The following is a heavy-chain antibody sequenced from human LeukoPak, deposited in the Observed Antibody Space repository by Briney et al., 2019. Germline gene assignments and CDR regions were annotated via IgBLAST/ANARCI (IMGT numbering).Heavy chain of an antibody. D-gene: IGHD3-22*01. J-gene: IGHJ4*02. CDR3: TTDPGYYDSSGYPY. Sequence: GWSLRLSCAASGFTFSNAWMSWVRQAPGKGLEWVGRIKSKSDGGTTEYAAPVKGRFTISRDDSKNTLYLQMNSLKTEDTAVYYCTTDPGYYDSSGYPYWGQGTLVTVPS. CDR1: GFTFSNAW. CDR2: IKSKSDGGTT. V-gene: IGHV3-15*01.